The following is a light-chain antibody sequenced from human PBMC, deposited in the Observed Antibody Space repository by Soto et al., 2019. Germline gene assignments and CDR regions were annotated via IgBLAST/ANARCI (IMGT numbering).Light chain of an antibody. CDR3: LQDYNYPLT. CDR1: QGIRND. CDR2: PAS. J-gene: IGKJ4*01. V-gene: IGKV1-6*01. Sequence: AIQMTQSPSSLSASVGARVTITCRARQGIRNDLGWYQQKPGKSPKLLIYPASSLQSGVPSRFSGSGSGTDFTLTISSLQPEDFATYYCLQDYNYPLTFGGGTKVEIK.